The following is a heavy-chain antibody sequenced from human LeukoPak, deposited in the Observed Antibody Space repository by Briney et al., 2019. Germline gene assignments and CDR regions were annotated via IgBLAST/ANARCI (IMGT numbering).Heavy chain of an antibody. Sequence: PGGSLRLSCVASGFTVSSNYMSWVRQAPGKGLEWVSLLYSDGSTFYGDSVKGRFTISRDNSKNTVYLQMNSLRGEDTAVYYCARDSSSFPNYSDYWGQGTLVTVSS. D-gene: IGHD2/OR15-2a*01. V-gene: IGHV3-53*01. CDR1: GFTVSSNY. CDR3: ARDSSSFPNYSDY. CDR2: LYSDGST. J-gene: IGHJ4*02.